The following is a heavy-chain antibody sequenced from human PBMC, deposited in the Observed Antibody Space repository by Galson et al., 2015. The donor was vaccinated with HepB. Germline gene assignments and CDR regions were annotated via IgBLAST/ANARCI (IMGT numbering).Heavy chain of an antibody. CDR1: GFTFSSYW. V-gene: IGHV3-74*01. CDR2: INSDGSST. J-gene: IGHJ4*02. Sequence: SLRLSCAASGFTFSSYWMHWVRQAPGKGLVWVSRINSDGSSTSYADSVKGRFTISRDNAKNTLYLQMNSLRAEDTAVYYCATPGANLAARHPFDYWGQGTLVTVSS. CDR3: ATPGANLAARHPFDY. D-gene: IGHD6-6*01.